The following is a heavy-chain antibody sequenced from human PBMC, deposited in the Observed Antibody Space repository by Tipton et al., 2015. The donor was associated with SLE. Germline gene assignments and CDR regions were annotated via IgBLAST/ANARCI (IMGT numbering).Heavy chain of an antibody. CDR1: GGSISSGDYY. CDR2: IYYSGST. Sequence: TLSLTCTVSGGSISSGDYYWSWIRQPPGKGLEWIGYIYYSGSTYHNPSLQSRLTISVDTSKNQFSLKLSSVTAADTAVYYCARGPVAGNWFDPWGQGTLVTVSS. J-gene: IGHJ5*02. V-gene: IGHV4-30-4*01. CDR3: ARGPVAGNWFDP. D-gene: IGHD4-23*01.